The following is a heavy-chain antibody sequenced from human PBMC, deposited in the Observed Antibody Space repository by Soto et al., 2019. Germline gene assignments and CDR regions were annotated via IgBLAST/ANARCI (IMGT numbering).Heavy chain of an antibody. Sequence: QVQVVESGGGVVQPGRSLRLSCAASGFTFSRYAIHWVRQAPGKGLEWVAVISRDGSNKYYVDSLKGRFTISRDNSKTTLYLQMNSLRDEDTAVYYCGRSRNSAVADSFDFWGQGTMVTVAS. J-gene: IGHJ4*02. CDR2: ISRDGSNK. CDR3: GRSRNSAVADSFDF. V-gene: IGHV3-30*04. CDR1: GFTFSRYA. D-gene: IGHD3-10*01.